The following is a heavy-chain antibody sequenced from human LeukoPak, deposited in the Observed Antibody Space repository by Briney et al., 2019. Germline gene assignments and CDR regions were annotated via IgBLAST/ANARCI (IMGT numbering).Heavy chain of an antibody. CDR3: ATYCDSTSCLGHDY. CDR2: INSQGIIT. CDR1: GLTFSRYA. V-gene: IGHV3-64*02. Sequence: GGSLRLSCAASGLTFSRYAMHWVRQAPGKGLEYVSAINSQGIITYYEDSVKGRFTISRDNSKNTLYLQMGSLRAEDMAVYYCATYCDSTSCLGHDYWGQGTLVTVSS. D-gene: IGHD2-2*01. J-gene: IGHJ4*02.